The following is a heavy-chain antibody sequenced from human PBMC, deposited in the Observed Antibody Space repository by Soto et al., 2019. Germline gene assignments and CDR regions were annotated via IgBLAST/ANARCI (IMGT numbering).Heavy chain of an antibody. J-gene: IGHJ3*02. CDR2: IYWDDDK. CDR1: GFSLSTSGVG. CDR3: AHYFYILVDDAFDI. D-gene: IGHD2-8*02. Sequence: QITLKESGPTLVKPTQTLTLTCTFSGFSLSTSGVGVGRIRQPPGKALEWLALIYWDDDKRYSPSLKSRLTITKDTSKNQVVLTMTNMDPVDTATYYCAHYFYILVDDAFDIWGQGTMVTVSS. V-gene: IGHV2-5*02.